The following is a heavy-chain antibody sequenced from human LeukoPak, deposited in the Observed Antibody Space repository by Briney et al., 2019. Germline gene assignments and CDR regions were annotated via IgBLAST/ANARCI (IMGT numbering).Heavy chain of an antibody. CDR2: ISYDGNNK. CDR1: GFTFSSFA. D-gene: IGHD3-10*01. J-gene: IGHJ4*02. V-gene: IGHV3-30*01. CDR3: AKDRRFGELL. Sequence: GGSLRLSCAASGFTFSSFALHWVRQAPGKGLQWVAVISYDGNNKYYADSVKGRFTISRDNSKNTLYLQMNSLRAEDTAVYYCAKDRRFGELLWGQGTLVTVSS.